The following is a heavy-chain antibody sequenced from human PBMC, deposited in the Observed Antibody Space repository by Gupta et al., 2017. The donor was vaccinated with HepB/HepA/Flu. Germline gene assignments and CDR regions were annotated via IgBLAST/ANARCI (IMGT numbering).Heavy chain of an antibody. CDR2: ISNDGSNT. CDR3: AGGWEFTDY. J-gene: IGHJ4*02. Sequence: QVQLVESGGGVVRPGRSLRLSCAASGFAFRSYGMHWVRQAPGEGLERVAVISNDGSNTYYADSVKGRFTISRDNSKNTLYLQMNSLRAEDTAVYYCAGGWEFTDYWGQGTLVTVSS. V-gene: IGHV3-30*03. D-gene: IGHD6-19*01. CDR1: GFAFRSYG.